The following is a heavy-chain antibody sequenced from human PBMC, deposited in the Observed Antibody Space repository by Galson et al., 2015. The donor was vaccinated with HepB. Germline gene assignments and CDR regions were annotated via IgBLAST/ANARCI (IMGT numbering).Heavy chain of an antibody. D-gene: IGHD2-2*03. Sequence: SLRLSCAASGFTFSTYWMNWVRQAPGKGLEWVAIIKQDGSAIHYMDSVRGRFTISRDNAKNSLYLQMNSLRAEDTAVYYCAGGSGYLIEDWGQGTLVTVSS. CDR2: IKQDGSAI. V-gene: IGHV3-7*03. CDR1: GFTFSTYW. CDR3: AGGSGYLIED. J-gene: IGHJ4*02.